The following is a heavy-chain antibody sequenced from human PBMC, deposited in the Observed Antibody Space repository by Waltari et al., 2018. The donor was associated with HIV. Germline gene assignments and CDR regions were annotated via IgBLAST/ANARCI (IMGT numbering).Heavy chain of an antibody. Sequence: QVTLKESGPVLVKPTETLTLTCTVSGFSLSNARMGVSWIRQPPGKALEWLAHIFSNDEKSYSTSLKSRLTISKDTSKSQVVLTMTNMDPVDTATYYCARIRNQDDYVWGSPTPHFDYWGQGTLVTVSS. CDR2: IFSNDEK. CDR3: ARIRNQDDYVWGSPTPHFDY. CDR1: GFSLSNARMG. D-gene: IGHD3-16*01. J-gene: IGHJ4*02. V-gene: IGHV2-26*01.